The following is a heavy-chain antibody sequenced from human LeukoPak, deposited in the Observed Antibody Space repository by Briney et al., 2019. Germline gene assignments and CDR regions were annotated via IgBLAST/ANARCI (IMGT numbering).Heavy chain of an antibody. CDR1: GGSISSGGYY. CDR2: IYYSGST. CDR3: AREVFGNDFWSGYYNPWFDP. D-gene: IGHD3-3*01. Sequence: PSETLSLTCTVSGGSISSGGYYWSWIRQHPGKGLEWIGYIYYSGSTYYNPSLKNRVTISVDTSKNQFSLKLSSVTAADTAVYYCAREVFGNDFWSGYYNPWFDPWGQGTLVTVSS. V-gene: IGHV4-31*03. J-gene: IGHJ5*02.